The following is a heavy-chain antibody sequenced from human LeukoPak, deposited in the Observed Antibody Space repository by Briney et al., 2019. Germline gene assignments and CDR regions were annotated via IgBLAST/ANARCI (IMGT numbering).Heavy chain of an antibody. V-gene: IGHV3-7*01. J-gene: IGHJ4*02. D-gene: IGHD4-23*01. CDR3: ARDQVLATVVTGGFDY. CDR1: GFMFSSYW. Sequence: GGSLRLSCAASGFMFSSYWMSWVRQAPEKGLEWVANIKEDGSEKYFVDSVKGRFTISRDNAKNSLYLQMNSLRAEDTAVYYCARDQVLATVVTGGFDYWGQGTLVTVSS. CDR2: IKEDGSEK.